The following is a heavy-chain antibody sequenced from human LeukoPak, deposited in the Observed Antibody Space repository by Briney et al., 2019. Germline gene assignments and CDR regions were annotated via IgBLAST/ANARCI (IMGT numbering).Heavy chain of an antibody. V-gene: IGHV4-39*01. CDR1: GGSISSSSYY. J-gene: IGHJ5*02. CDR3: ARVDTAMVKLFDP. CDR2: IYYSGST. D-gene: IGHD5-18*01. Sequence: SETLSLTCTVSGGSISSSSYYWGWIRQPPGKGLEWIGSIYYSGSTYYNPSLKSRVTISVDTSKNQFSLKLSSVTAADTAVYCCARVDTAMVKLFDPWGQGTLVTVSS.